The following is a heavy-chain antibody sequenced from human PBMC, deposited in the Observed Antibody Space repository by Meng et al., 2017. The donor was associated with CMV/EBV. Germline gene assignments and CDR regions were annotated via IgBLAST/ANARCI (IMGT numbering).Heavy chain of an antibody. D-gene: IGHD6-13*01. V-gene: IGHV3-30*02. CDR1: GIIFTTYG. CDR2: IRYDGSNK. J-gene: IGHJ5*02. Sequence: GESLKISCAPSGIIFTTYGLHWVRQAPGKGLEWVAFIRYDGSNKYYADSVKGRFTISRDNSKNTLYLQMNSLRAEDTAVYYCARVPAAEAFDPWGQGTLVTVSS. CDR3: ARVPAAEAFDP.